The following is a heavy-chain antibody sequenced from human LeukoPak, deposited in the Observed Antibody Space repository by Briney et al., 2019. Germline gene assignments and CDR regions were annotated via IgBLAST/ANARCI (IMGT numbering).Heavy chain of an antibody. CDR1: GFTFSSYA. J-gene: IGHJ4*02. CDR2: ISVSGGAT. Sequence: GGSLRLSCAASGFTFSSYAMSWVRQAPGKGLEWVSAISVSGGATYYADSVKGRFTISRDNSKNTLSLQMNSLKGEDTAVYYCANGRGLPPYFDYWGQGALVTVSS. CDR3: ANGRGLPPYFDY. D-gene: IGHD1-26*01. V-gene: IGHV3-23*01.